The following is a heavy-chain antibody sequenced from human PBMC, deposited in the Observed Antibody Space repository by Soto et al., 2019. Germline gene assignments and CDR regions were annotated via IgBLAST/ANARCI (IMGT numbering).Heavy chain of an antibody. D-gene: IGHD2-8*02. CDR1: GGSISSGGYY. Sequence: PSETLSLTCAGSGGSISSGGYYWTWIRQPPGTGLEWIGEINHSGSTNYNPSLKSRVTISVDTSKNQFSLKLTSVTAADTAVYYCARDKITGLFDYWGQGTLVTVSS. CDR2: INHSGST. J-gene: IGHJ4*02. CDR3: ARDKITGLFDY. V-gene: IGHV4-34*01.